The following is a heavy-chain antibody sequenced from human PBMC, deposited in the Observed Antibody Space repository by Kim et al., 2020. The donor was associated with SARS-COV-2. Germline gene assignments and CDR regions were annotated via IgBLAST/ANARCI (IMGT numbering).Heavy chain of an antibody. CDR1: GYTLTELS. Sequence: ASVKVSCKVSGYTLTELSMHWVRQAPGKGHVWMGGFDPEDGETIDAQKFLGRVTLTEDTSTDTDYMELSSLRSDDTAVYYCATAFSITVTNAVFYYYYGM. V-gene: IGHV1-24*01. CDR2: FDPEDGET. J-gene: IGHJ6*01. D-gene: IGHD1-20*01. CDR3: ATAFSITVTNAVFYYYYGM.